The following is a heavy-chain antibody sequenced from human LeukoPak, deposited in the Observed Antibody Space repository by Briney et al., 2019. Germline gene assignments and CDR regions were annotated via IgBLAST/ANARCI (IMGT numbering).Heavy chain of an antibody. V-gene: IGHV4-34*01. CDR1: GGSFSGYY. CDR3: ARVKDPGGYYYYYYMDV. Sequence: SETLSLTCAVYGGSFSGYYWSWIRQPPGKGPEWIGEINDSGSTKYNPSLKSRVTISIDTSKNQFSLKVTSVTAADTAVYYCARVKDPGGYYYYYYMDVWGKGTTVTVSS. J-gene: IGHJ6*03. CDR2: INDSGST. D-gene: IGHD3-16*01.